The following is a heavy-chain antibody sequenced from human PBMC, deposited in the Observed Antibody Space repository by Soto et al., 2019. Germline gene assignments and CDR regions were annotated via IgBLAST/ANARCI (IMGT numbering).Heavy chain of an antibody. CDR2: INHSGSA. D-gene: IGHD6-19*01. V-gene: IGHV4-34*01. J-gene: IGHJ4*02. CDR1: GESFSGHI. Sequence: SETLSLTCAVYGESFSGHIWTWIRQTPGKGLQWIGQINHSGSASYNPSLKSRVTISVHTSSSQFSLELSSVTAADTAVYYCARGLITGSHYSGGWYYFDYWGQGTLVTVSS. CDR3: ARGLITGSHYSGGWYYFDY.